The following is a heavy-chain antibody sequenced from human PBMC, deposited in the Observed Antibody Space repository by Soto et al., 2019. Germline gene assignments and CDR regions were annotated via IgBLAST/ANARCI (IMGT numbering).Heavy chain of an antibody. CDR3: AREPYMYYDSSGYIYGMDV. V-gene: IGHV1-18*01. CDR1: GYTFTSYG. CDR2: ISAYNGNT. Sequence: ASVKVSCKASGYTFTSYGISWVRQAPGQGLEWMGWISAYNGNTNYAQKLQSRVTMTTDTSTSTAYMELRSLRSDDTAVYYCAREPYMYYDSSGYIYGMDVWGQGTTVTVSS. D-gene: IGHD3-22*01. J-gene: IGHJ6*02.